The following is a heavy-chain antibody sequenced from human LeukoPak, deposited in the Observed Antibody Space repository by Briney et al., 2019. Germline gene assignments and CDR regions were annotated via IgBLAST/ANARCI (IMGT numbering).Heavy chain of an antibody. J-gene: IGHJ4*02. CDR2: INHSGST. CDR3: ARGSSSGWSSPFDY. V-gene: IGHV4-34*01. CDR1: GGSFSGYY. D-gene: IGHD6-19*01. Sequence: SETLSLTCAVYGGSFSGYYWSWIRQPPGKGLEWIGEINHSGSTNYNPSLKSRVTISVDTSKNQFSLKLSSVTAADTAVYYCARGSSSGWSSPFDYWGQGTLVTVSS.